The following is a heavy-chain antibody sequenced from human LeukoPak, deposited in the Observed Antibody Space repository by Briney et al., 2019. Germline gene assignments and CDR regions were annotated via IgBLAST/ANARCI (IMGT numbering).Heavy chain of an antibody. V-gene: IGHV1-18*01. CDR3: ARDLAGATAGIIPLFDY. Sequence: ASVKVSCKASGYSFTTYGISWVRQAPGQGLEWMGWINSNNGDTNYAGKVQGRVTMTTDTSTSTAYMELRSLRSDDTAVYYCARDLAGATAGIIPLFDYWGQGTLVTVSS. CDR1: GYSFTTYG. D-gene: IGHD6-13*01. CDR2: INSNNGDT. J-gene: IGHJ4*02.